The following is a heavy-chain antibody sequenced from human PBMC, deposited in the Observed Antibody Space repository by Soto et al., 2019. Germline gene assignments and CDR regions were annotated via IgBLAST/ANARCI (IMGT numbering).Heavy chain of an antibody. V-gene: IGHV4-30-4*01. CDR3: ARGRVEVVVFDY. CDR2: IYYSGST. J-gene: IGHJ4*02. D-gene: IGHD3-22*01. CDR1: GGSISSGDYY. Sequence: PSETLSLTSTVSGGSISSGDYYWSWIRQPPGKGLEWIGYIYYSGSTYYNPSLKSRVTISVDTSKNQFSLKLSSVTAADTAVYYCARGRVEVVVFDYWGQGTLVTVSS.